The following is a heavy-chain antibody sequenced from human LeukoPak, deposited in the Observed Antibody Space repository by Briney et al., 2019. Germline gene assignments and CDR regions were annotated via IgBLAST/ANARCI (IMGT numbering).Heavy chain of an antibody. Sequence: SETLSLTCAVYGGSFSGYYWSWIRQPPGKGLEWIGYIYYSGSTHYNPSLRSRVTISVDTSKNQFSLKLRSVTAADTAVYYCARSSESYDSSGYYSYYFDYWGQGTLVTVSS. CDR3: ARSSESYDSSGYYSYYFDY. D-gene: IGHD3-22*01. J-gene: IGHJ4*02. CDR1: GGSFSGYY. V-gene: IGHV4-59*01. CDR2: IYYSGST.